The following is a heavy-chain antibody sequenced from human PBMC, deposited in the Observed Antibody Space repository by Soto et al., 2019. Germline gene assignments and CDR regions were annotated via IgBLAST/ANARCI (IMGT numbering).Heavy chain of an antibody. Sequence: QVQLVESGGGVVQPGRSLGLSCAASGFTFNTYGMHWVRQAPGKGLEWVAAISYDDVNKYYADSVKGRFTISRDNSKNRLYVQMNSLKPEDTAVYYCARSPQPTRGIHWYFDFWGRGILVAVSS. CDR1: GFTFNTYG. CDR3: ARSPQPTRGIHWYFDF. CDR2: ISYDDVNK. J-gene: IGHJ2*01. D-gene: IGHD2-2*01. V-gene: IGHV3-30*03.